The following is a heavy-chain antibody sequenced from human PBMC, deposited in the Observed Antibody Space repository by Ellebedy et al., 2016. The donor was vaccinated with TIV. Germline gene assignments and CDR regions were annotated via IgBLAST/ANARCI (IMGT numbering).Heavy chain of an antibody. V-gene: IGHV1-3*01. J-gene: IGHJ5*02. CDR2: INAGNGNT. D-gene: IGHD1-1*01. CDR3: ARKWPLASGFYWFDP. CDR1: GGTFSSYA. Sequence: ASVKVSXXASGGTFSSYAISWIRQAPGQRLEWMGWINAGNGNTKYSQNFQGRLTITRDTSATTASMELSSLRSEDTAVYYCARKWPLASGFYWFDPWGQGTLVTVSS.